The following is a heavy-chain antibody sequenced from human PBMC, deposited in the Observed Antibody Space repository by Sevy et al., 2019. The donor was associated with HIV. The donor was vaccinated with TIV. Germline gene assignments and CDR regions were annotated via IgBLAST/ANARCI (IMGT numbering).Heavy chain of an antibody. CDR2: IKSKTDGGTT. Sequence: GGSLRLSCAASGFTFSNAWMSWVRQAPGKGLEWVGRIKSKTDGGTTDYAAPVKGRFTISRDDSKNTLYLQMNSLKTEDTAVYCCTTGPVGATTTYWGQGTLVTVSS. J-gene: IGHJ4*02. CDR1: GFTFSNAW. CDR3: TTGPVGATTTY. V-gene: IGHV3-15*01. D-gene: IGHD1-26*01.